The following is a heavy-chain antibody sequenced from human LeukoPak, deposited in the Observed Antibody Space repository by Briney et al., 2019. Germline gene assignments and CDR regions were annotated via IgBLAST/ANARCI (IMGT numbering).Heavy chain of an antibody. J-gene: IGHJ5*02. CDR3: TTENWGSMS. V-gene: IGHV3-15*07. D-gene: IGHD7-27*01. Sequence: SPGGSLRLSCAASGFTFNNAWMNWVRQAPVKGLEWVGRIKSNIDGGTTEYAAPVKGGFTISRDDSKNTLYLQMNSLKTEDTALYYCTTENWGSMSWGQGTRVTVSS. CDR1: GFTFNNAW. CDR2: IKSNIDGGTT.